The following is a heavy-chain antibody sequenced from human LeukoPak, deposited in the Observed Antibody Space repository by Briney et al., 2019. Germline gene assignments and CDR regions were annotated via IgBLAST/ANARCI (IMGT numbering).Heavy chain of an antibody. CDR2: IKSKTDGGTT. D-gene: IGHD7-27*01. Sequence: GGSLRLSCAASGVTFSTAWMSWVRQAPGKGLEWVGRIKSKTDGGTTDYAAPVKGRFTISGDDSKNTLYLQMNSLKTEDTAVYYCARELGAFDIWGQGTMVTVSS. J-gene: IGHJ3*02. CDR1: GVTFSTAW. V-gene: IGHV3-15*01. CDR3: ARELGAFDI.